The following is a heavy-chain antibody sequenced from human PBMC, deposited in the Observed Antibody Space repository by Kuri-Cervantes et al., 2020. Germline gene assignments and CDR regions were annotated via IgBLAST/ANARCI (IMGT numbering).Heavy chain of an antibody. CDR2: ISSDGNNK. Sequence: GESLKISCAASGFTFTSYAMHWVRQAPGKGLEWVAVISSDGNNKYYADSVKGRFTISRDNSKNTLYLQMNSLRAEDTAVYYCARDPYCSGGNCYSVYWGRGTLVTVSS. D-gene: IGHD2-15*01. CDR3: ARDPYCSGGNCYSVY. V-gene: IGHV3-30-3*01. J-gene: IGHJ4*02. CDR1: GFTFTSYA.